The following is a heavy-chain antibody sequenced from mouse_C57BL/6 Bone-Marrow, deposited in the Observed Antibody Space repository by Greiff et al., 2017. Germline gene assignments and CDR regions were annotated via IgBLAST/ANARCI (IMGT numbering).Heavy chain of an antibody. CDR1: GYTFTDYY. V-gene: IGHV1-75*01. J-gene: IGHJ4*01. Sequence: VQGVESGPELVKPGASVKISCKASGYTFTDYYINWVKQRPGQGLEWIGWIFPGSGSTYYNEKFKGKATLTVDKSSSTAYMLLSSLTSEDSAVYFCSRSGSGYIPYAMDYWGQGTSVTVSS. CDR2: IFPGSGST. D-gene: IGHD3-2*02. CDR3: SRSGSGYIPYAMDY.